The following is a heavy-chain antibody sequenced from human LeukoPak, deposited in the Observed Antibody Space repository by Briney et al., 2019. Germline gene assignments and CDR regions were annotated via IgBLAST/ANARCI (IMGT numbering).Heavy chain of an antibody. CDR3: ARDCYQQLVEINWFDP. V-gene: IGHV4-38-2*02. D-gene: IGHD6-13*01. J-gene: IGHJ5*02. Sequence: PSETLSLTCTVSGYSISSGYYWGWIRQPPGKGLEWIGSIYHRGSTYYNPSLKSRVTISVDTSKNQFSLKLSSVTAADTAVYYCARDCYQQLVEINWFDPWGQGTLVTVSS. CDR1: GYSISSGYY. CDR2: IYHRGST.